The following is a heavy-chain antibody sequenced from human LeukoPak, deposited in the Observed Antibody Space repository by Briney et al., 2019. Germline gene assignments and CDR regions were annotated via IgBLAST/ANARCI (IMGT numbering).Heavy chain of an antibody. CDR2: IRYDGSDE. CDR3: ARDIILWDP. CDR1: GFTFSSYD. D-gene: IGHD3-10*01. J-gene: IGHJ5*02. V-gene: IGHV3-30*02. Sequence: GGSLRLSCAASGFTFSSYDIHWVRQAPGKGLEWLTFIRYDGSDEYYADSVKGRFTVARDNSKKTLFLQMNSLRAEDTAVYYCARDIILWDPWGQGTLVTVSS.